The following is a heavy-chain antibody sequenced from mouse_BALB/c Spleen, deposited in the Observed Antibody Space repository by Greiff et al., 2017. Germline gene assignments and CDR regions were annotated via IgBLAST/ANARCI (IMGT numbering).Heavy chain of an antibody. CDR1: GFSLTSYG. D-gene: IGHD2-9*01. J-gene: IGHJ3*01. CDR2: IWSGGST. CDR3: ARNGPTYYGNDQAWFAY. Sequence: VKLMESGPGLVQPSQSLSITCTVSGFSLTSYGVHWVRQSPGKGLEWLGVIWSGGSTDYNAAFISRLSISKDNSKSQVFFKMNSLQANDTAIYYCARNGPTYYGNDQAWFAYWGQGTLVTVSA. V-gene: IGHV2-2*02.